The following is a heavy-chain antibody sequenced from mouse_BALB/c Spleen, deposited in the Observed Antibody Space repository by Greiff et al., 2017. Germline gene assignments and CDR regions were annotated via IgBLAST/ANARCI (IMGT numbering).Heavy chain of an antibody. Sequence: VQLQQSGAELVRPGTSVKVSCKASGYAFTNYLIEWVKQRPGQGLEWIGVINPGSGGTNYNEKFKGKATLTADKSSSTAYMQLSSLTSDDSAVYFCAREGDGYPWYFDVWGEGTTVTVAS. V-gene: IGHV1-54*01. CDR1: GYAFTNYL. CDR2: INPGSGGT. D-gene: IGHD2-3*01. CDR3: AREGDGYPWYFDV. J-gene: IGHJ1*01.